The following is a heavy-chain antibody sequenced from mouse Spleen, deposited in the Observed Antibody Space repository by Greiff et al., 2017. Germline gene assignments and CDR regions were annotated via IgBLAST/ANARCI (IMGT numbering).Heavy chain of an antibody. D-gene: IGHD4-1*01. CDR2: ISSGGGST. V-gene: IGHV5-12-1*01. CDR3: ARGELGRAMDY. Sequence: EVQGVESGGGLVKLGGSLKLSCAASGFTFSSYYMSWVRQTPEKRLEWVATISSGGGSTYYPDSVKGRFTISRDNAKNTLYLQMSSLNSEDTAVYYCARGELGRAMDYWGQGTSVTVSS. CDR1: GFTFSSYY. J-gene: IGHJ4*01.